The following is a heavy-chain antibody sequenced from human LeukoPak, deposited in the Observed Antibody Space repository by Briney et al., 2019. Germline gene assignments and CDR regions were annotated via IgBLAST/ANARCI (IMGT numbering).Heavy chain of an antibody. V-gene: IGHV1-2*02. CDR1: GYTFTGYY. CDR2: INPNSGGT. CDR3: AQRGFQDYYYGMDV. Sequence: ASVKVSCKASGYTFTGYYMHWVRQAPGQGLGWMGWINPNSGGTNYAQKFQGRVTMTRDTSISTAYMELSRLRSDDTAVYYCAQRGFQDYYYGMDVWGQGTTVTVSS. J-gene: IGHJ6*02.